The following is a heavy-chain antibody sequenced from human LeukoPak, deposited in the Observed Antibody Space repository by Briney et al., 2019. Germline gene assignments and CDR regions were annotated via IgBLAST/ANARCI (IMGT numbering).Heavy chain of an antibody. J-gene: IGHJ3*02. D-gene: IGHD1-26*01. CDR1: GGSISSYY. CDR2: ISYSGST. V-gene: IGHV4-59*01. Sequence: SETLSLTCTVSGGSISSYYWSWIRQPPGKGLEWIGYISYSGSTDYNPSLKSRVTISLDTSKNQFSLRLSSVTAADTAVYYCARETRLHSGSYSNDAFDIWGQGAMVTVSS. CDR3: ARETRLHSGSYSNDAFDI.